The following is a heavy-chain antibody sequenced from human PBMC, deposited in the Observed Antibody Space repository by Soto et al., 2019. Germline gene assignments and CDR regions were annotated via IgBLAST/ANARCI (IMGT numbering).Heavy chain of an antibody. CDR1: GGSISSGGYY. CDR3: ARASIAAAGPNWFDP. D-gene: IGHD6-13*01. J-gene: IGHJ5*02. V-gene: IGHV4-31*03. Sequence: QVQLQESGPGLVKPSQTLSLTCTVSGGSISSGGYYWSCIRQHPGKGLEWIGYIYYSGSTYYNPSLKSRVTIPVDTSKNRFSLKLSSVTAADTAVYYCARASIAAAGPNWFDPWGQGTLVTVSS. CDR2: IYYSGST.